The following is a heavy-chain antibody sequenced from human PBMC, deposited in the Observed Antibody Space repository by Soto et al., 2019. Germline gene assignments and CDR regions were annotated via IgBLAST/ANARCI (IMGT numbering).Heavy chain of an antibody. J-gene: IGHJ4*02. CDR3: TTAHVLLWFGELPSFDY. D-gene: IGHD3-10*01. CDR1: GFTFSNAW. Sequence: GGSLRLSCAASGFTFSNAWMSWVRQAPGKGLEWVGRIKSKTDGGTTDYAAPVKGRFTISRDDSKNTLYLQMNSLKTEDTAVYYCTTAHVLLWFGELPSFDYRGQGKLVTVSS. CDR2: IKSKTDGGTT. V-gene: IGHV3-15*01.